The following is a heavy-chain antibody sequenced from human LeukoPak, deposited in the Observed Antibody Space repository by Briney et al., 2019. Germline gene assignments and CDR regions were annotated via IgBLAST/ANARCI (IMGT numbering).Heavy chain of an antibody. CDR3: ARASLEWEPLEDY. V-gene: IGHV3-30-3*01. J-gene: IGHJ4*02. D-gene: IGHD1-26*01. Sequence: GGSLRLSCAASGFTFSSYAMHWVRQAPGKGLEWVAVISYDGSNKYYADSVKGRFTISRDNSKNTLYLQMNSLRAEDTAVYYCARASLEWEPLEDYWGQGTLVTVSS. CDR1: GFTFSSYA. CDR2: ISYDGSNK.